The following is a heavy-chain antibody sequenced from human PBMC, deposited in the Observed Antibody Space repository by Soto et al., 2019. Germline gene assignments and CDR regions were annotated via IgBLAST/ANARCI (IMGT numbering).Heavy chain of an antibody. D-gene: IGHD3-10*01. V-gene: IGHV1-8*01. CDR1: GYSFTSYD. CDR3: ARGGRATLVRGFMMDDAFDI. CDR2: MNPNSGNT. J-gene: IGHJ3*02. Sequence: ASVKVSCKASGYSFTSYDINWVRQATGQGLEWMGWMNPNSGNTGNAQKFQGRVTMTRNTSISTAYMELSSLTSEDTAVYFCARGGRATLVRGFMMDDAFDIWGQGTMVTVS.